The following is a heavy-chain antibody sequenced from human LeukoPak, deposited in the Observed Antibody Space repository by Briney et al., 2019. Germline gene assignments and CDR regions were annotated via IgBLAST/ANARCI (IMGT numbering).Heavy chain of an antibody. CDR3: ARRNYFYYYLDV. CDR1: GGSITGGSISNYY. Sequence: SETLSLTCAVSGGSITGGSISNYYWAWIRQPAGKRLEWIGRIYTNGDTHYNPSLKSRVTMSVDRSKNQFSLKLTSVTAADTAVYYCARRNYFYYYLDVWGKGTTVTVSS. CDR2: IYTNGDT. J-gene: IGHJ6*03. V-gene: IGHV4-4*07.